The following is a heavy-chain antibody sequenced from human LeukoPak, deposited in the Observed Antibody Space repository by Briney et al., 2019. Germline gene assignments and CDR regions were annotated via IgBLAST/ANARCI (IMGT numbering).Heavy chain of an antibody. D-gene: IGHD3-9*01. Sequence: GGSLRLSCAASGFTLSSYWMSWVRQAPGKGLEWVANIKQDGSEKYYVDSVKGRFTISRDNAKNSLYLQMNSLRAEDTAVYYCARVRYFEWLSFDYWGQGTLVTVSS. CDR3: ARVRYFEWLSFDY. J-gene: IGHJ4*02. CDR2: IKQDGSEK. CDR1: GFTLSSYW. V-gene: IGHV3-7*01.